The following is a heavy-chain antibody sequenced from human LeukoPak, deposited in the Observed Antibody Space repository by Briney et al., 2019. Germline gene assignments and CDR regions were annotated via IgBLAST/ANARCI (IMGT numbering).Heavy chain of an antibody. V-gene: IGHV4-34*01. D-gene: IGHD3-3*01. Sequence: PSETLSLTCAVYGGSFSGYYWSWIRQPPGKGLEWIVEINHSGSTNYNPPLKSRVTISVDTSKNQFSLKLSSVPAADTAVYYCARAPPKLRFLEWLLYKWFDPWGQGTLVTVSS. J-gene: IGHJ5*02. CDR3: ARAPPKLRFLEWLLYKWFDP. CDR1: GGSFSGYY. CDR2: INHSGST.